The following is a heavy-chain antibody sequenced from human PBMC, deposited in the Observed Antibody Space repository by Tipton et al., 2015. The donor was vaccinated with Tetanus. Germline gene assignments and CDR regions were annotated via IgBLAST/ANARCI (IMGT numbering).Heavy chain of an antibody. V-gene: IGHV4-59*08. CDR2: IYYSGST. Sequence: LRLSCAASGFTLSGHWMHWIRQPPGKGLEWIGYIYYSGSTNYNPSLKSRVTISVDTSKNQFSLKLSSVTAADTAVYYCARLSSTANDAHAFDIWGQGTMVTVSS. J-gene: IGHJ3*02. CDR1: GFTLSGHW. CDR3: ARLSSTANDAHAFDI. D-gene: IGHD2-21*02.